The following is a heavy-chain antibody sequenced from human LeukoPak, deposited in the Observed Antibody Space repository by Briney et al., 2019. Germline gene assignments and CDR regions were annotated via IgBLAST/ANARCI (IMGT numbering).Heavy chain of an antibody. CDR2: ISSSSSTI. Sequence: GGSLRLSCAASGFTFSSYSMNWVRQAPGKGLEWVSYISSSSSTIYYADSVKGRFTISRDNAKNSLYLQMNSLRAEDTAVYYCARDVAYCSSTSCYAWFDPWGQGTLVTVSS. CDR1: GFTFSSYS. J-gene: IGHJ5*02. D-gene: IGHD2-2*01. V-gene: IGHV3-48*01. CDR3: ARDVAYCSSTSCYAWFDP.